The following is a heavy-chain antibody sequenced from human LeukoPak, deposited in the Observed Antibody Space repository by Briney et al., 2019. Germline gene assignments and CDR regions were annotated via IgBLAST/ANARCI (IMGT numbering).Heavy chain of an antibody. D-gene: IGHD6-6*01. CDR1: GFTFSSYA. CDR3: ARGIAASNAFDI. J-gene: IGHJ3*02. CDR2: ISGSGGST. V-gene: IGHV3-23*01. Sequence: GGSLRLSCAASGFTFSSYAMSWVRQAPGKGLEWVSAISGSGGSTYYADSVKGRFTISRDNSKNTLYLQMNSLRAEDTAVYYCARGIAASNAFDIWGQGTMVTASS.